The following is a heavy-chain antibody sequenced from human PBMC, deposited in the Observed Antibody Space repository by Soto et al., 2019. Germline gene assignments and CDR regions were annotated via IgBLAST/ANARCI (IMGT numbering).Heavy chain of an antibody. J-gene: IGHJ6*01. D-gene: IGHD2-21*02. Sequence: SVKVSCTASGYTFTSYYMHWVRRAPGQGLEWMGIINPSGGSTSYAQKFQGRVTMTRDTSTSTVYMKLSSLRTEDTAVYYCARDISYCGGDCYRRGADYYYYCGM. CDR2: INPSGGST. CDR3: ARDISYCGGDCYRRGADYYYYCGM. CDR1: GYTFTSYY. V-gene: IGHV1-46*01.